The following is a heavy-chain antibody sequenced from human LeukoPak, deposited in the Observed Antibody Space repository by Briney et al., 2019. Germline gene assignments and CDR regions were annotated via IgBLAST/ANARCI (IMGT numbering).Heavy chain of an antibody. CDR1: GGSISYSSYY. J-gene: IGHJ4*02. CDR2: IYHSGST. D-gene: IGHD5-12*01. Sequence: SETLSLTCTVSGGSISYSSYYWGWIRQPPGKGLEWIGSIYHSGSTYYNPSLKSRVTISVDTSKNQFSLKLSSVTAADTAVYYCARDRGIVGYDCWGQGTLVTVSS. V-gene: IGHV4-39*07. CDR3: ARDRGIVGYDC.